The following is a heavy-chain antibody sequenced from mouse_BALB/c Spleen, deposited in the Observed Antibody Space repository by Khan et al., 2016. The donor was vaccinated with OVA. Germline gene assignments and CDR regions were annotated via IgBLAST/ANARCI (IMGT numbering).Heavy chain of an antibody. CDR3: ARRGYDYGRGALFAY. J-gene: IGHJ3*01. Sequence: QVQLKPSGPGLVQPSQSLSITCTVSGFSLTNYSVHWVRQSPGKGLEWLGVIWSAGSTDYNAAFISRLTIRKDNSRSQVFFKMNSLQPNDTAIYYCARRGYDYGRGALFAYWGQGTLVTVSA. CDR1: GFSLTNYS. V-gene: IGHV2-2*02. CDR2: IWSAGST. D-gene: IGHD2-4*01.